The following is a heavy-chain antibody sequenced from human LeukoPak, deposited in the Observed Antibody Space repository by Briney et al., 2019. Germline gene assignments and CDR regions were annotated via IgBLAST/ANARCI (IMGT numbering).Heavy chain of an antibody. Sequence: ASVKVSCKASGYTFTSYGISWVRQAPGQGLEWMGWISAYNGNTNYAQKLQGRVTMTTDTSTSTAYMELRSLRSDDTAVYYCARMEVDYYGSGSYSPDYWGQGTLVTVSS. V-gene: IGHV1-18*01. CDR3: ARMEVDYYGSGSYSPDY. D-gene: IGHD3-10*01. CDR2: ISAYNGNT. J-gene: IGHJ4*02. CDR1: GYTFTSYG.